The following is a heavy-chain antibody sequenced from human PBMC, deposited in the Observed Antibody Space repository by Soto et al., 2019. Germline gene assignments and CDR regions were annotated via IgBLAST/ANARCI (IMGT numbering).Heavy chain of an antibody. CDR2: ISSSSSYI. D-gene: IGHD4-17*01. J-gene: IGHJ5*02. CDR3: AGLGAEGTVTRWELYNWFDP. CDR1: GFTFSSYS. Sequence: GGSLRLSCAASGFTFSSYSMNWVRQAPGKGLEWVSSISSSSSYIYYADSVKGRFTISRDNAKNSLYLQMNSLRAEDTAVYYCAGLGAEGTVTRWELYNWFDPWGQGTLVTVSS. V-gene: IGHV3-21*01.